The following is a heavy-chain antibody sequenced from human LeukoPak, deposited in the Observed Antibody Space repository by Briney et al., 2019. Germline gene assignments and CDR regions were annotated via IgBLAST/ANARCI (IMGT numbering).Heavy chain of an antibody. CDR3: ARGSWSSSIDY. CDR2: IYYSGST. CDR1: GGSISSGDYY. D-gene: IGHD6-6*01. V-gene: IGHV4-30-4*01. Sequence: TTSETLSLTCTVSGGSISSGDYYWSWIRQPPGKGLEYIGYIYYSGSTYYNPSLKSRITISVDTSKNQFSLKLSSVTAADTAVYYCARGSWSSSIDYWGQGTLVTVSS. J-gene: IGHJ4*02.